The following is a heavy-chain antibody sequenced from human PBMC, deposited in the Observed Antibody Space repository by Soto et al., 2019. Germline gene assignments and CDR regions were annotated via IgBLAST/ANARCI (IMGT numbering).Heavy chain of an antibody. CDR3: ATVSRRVTTNAWDYYYYYMDV. D-gene: IGHD4-17*01. Sequence: ASVKVSCKVSGYTLTELSMHWVRQAPGKGLEWMGGFDPEDGETIYAQKFQGRVTMTEDTSTDTAYMELSSLRSEDTAVYYCATVSRRVTTNAWDYYYYYMDVWGKGTTVTVSS. CDR1: GYTLTELS. V-gene: IGHV1-24*01. CDR2: FDPEDGET. J-gene: IGHJ6*03.